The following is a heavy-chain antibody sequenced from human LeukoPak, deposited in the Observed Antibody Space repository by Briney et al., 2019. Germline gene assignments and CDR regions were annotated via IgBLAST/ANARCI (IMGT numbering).Heavy chain of an antibody. J-gene: IGHJ6*02. Sequence: SVKVSCKASGGTFSSYAISWVRQAPGQGLEWMGGIIPIFGTANYAQKFQGRVTITADESTSTAYMELSSLRSEDTAVYYCARGRWFGDVVPPYYYYGMDVWGQGTTVTVSS. CDR1: GGTFSSYA. D-gene: IGHD3-10*01. CDR3: ARGRWFGDVVPPYYYYGMDV. CDR2: IIPIFGTA. V-gene: IGHV1-69*13.